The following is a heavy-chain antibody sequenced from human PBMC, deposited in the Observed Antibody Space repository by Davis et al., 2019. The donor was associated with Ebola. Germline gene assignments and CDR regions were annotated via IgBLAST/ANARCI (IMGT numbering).Heavy chain of an antibody. Sequence: GESLKISCAASGFTFSSYAMSWVRQAPGKGLEWVSGISGSGGSTYYADSVKGRFTISRDNAKNTLYLQMNSLRAEDTAVYYCVTGLMGGTNYWGQGTLVTVSS. V-gene: IGHV3-23*01. D-gene: IGHD1-26*01. CDR1: GFTFSSYA. J-gene: IGHJ4*02. CDR3: VTGLMGGTNY. CDR2: ISGSGGST.